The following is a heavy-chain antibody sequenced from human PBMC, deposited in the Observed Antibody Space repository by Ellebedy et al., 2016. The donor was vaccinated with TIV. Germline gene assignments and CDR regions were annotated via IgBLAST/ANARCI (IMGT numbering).Heavy chain of an antibody. D-gene: IGHD3-22*01. V-gene: IGHV3-23*01. Sequence: GESLKISCAASGFTFSSYAMGWVRQAPGKGLEWVSVISGSGGNTYYADSVKGRFTISRDNSKNTLYFQMNSLRAEGTAVYYCAKSHDSSGYHYVGAFDIWGQGTMVTVSS. CDR3: AKSHDSSGYHYVGAFDI. CDR2: ISGSGGNT. J-gene: IGHJ3*02. CDR1: GFTFSSYA.